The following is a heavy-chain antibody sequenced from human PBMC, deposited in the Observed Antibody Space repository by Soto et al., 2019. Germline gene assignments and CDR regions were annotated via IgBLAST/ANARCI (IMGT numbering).Heavy chain of an antibody. V-gene: IGHV1-18*01. CDR1: GYTFTNYG. Sequence: QVQVVQSGDEVKKPGASVKVSCKASGYTFTNYGFSWVRQAPGQGLEWMGWISGYNGNTKYAEKFQGRVTMTTDTSTSTAHMELRSLRSDHTAVYYCAREGQAPYYYYGMDVWGQGTAVTVSS. CDR2: ISGYNGNT. J-gene: IGHJ6*02. CDR3: AREGQAPYYYYGMDV.